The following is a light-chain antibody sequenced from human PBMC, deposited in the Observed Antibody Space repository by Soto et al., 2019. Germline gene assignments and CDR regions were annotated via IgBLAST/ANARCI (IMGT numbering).Light chain of an antibody. V-gene: IGLV2-14*01. CDR2: EVS. J-gene: IGLJ1*01. CDR3: SSYSLSTAYL. Sequence: QSALTQPASVSGSPGQSITISCTGTSSDVGGYDYVSWYQIHLGKAPKLMVFEVSNRPSGVSYRFSGSKSGNTASLTISGLQAEDEADYFCSSYSLSTAYLFGTGTKVTVL. CDR1: SSDVGGYDY.